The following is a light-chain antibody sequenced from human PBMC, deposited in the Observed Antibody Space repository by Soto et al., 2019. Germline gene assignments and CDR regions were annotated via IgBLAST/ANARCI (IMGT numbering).Light chain of an antibody. J-gene: IGLJ1*01. V-gene: IGLV1-44*01. Sequence: QAVVTQAPSASGTPGLSVTISCSGSNSNIGTNTVNWYQQLPGTAPKLLIYNNNERPSGVPDRFSGSKSGPSASLTISGLQSEDEADYYCGAWDDSLNGHYVFGTGTKLTVL. CDR3: GAWDDSLNGHYV. CDR1: NSNIGTNT. CDR2: NNN.